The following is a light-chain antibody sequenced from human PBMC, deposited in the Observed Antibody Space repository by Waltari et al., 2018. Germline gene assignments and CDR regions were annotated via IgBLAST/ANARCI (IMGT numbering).Light chain of an antibody. J-gene: IGKJ5*01. CDR1: QSVLYRSDNKNY. Sequence: DIVMTQSPDSLAVSLGERATINCKSSQSVLYRSDNKNYLGWYQQKPGLPPKLLIYWAPTRESGVPDRVRGSGSGTDFTLTISSLQAEDVAVYYCQQYYSSPVTFGQGTRLEIK. CDR2: WAP. CDR3: QQYYSSPVT. V-gene: IGKV4-1*01.